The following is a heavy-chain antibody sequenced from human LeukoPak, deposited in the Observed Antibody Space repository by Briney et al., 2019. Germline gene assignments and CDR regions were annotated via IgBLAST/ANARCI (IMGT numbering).Heavy chain of an antibody. D-gene: IGHD5-18*01. J-gene: IGHJ4*02. V-gene: IGHV1-2*02. CDR2: INPKSGGT. CDR3: ARVSLRGYDEDY. Sequence: GASVKVSCKASGYTFTGYYIYWVRQAPGQGLEWMGGINPKSGGTKYAQNFQGRVTMTRDTSISTAHMELSRLRSDDTAVYYCARVSLRGYDEDYWGQGTLVTVSP. CDR1: GYTFTGYY.